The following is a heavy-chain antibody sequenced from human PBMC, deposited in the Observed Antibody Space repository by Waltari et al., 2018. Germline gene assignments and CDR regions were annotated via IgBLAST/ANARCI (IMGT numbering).Heavy chain of an antibody. V-gene: IGHV4-4*07. CDR1: GGSISSYY. Sequence: QVQLQESCPGLVKPSETLSLTCTVSGGSISSYYWSWIRQPAGKGLEWIGRIYTSGSTNYNPSLKRRVTMAVDTSKKRFSLKLSSVTAADTAVYYCARVGSQGAFDIWGQGTMVTVSS. CDR2: IYTSGST. CDR3: ARVGSQGAFDI. J-gene: IGHJ3*02. D-gene: IGHD3-10*01.